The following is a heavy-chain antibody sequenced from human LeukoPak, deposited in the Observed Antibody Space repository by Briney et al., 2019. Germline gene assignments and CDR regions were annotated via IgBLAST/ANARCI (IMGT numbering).Heavy chain of an antibody. CDR3: ARGYGYYFDY. CDR1: GDSVSSNSAA. J-gene: IGHJ4*02. D-gene: IGHD5-18*01. CDR2: TYYRSKWYN. Sequence: SQTLSLTCAISGDSVSSNSAAWNWIRQSPSGGLEGLGRTYYRSKWYNDYAVSVKSRLAINPATSENHFSLQLNSVTPDDTAVYYCARGYGYYFDYWGQGTLVTVSS. V-gene: IGHV6-1*01.